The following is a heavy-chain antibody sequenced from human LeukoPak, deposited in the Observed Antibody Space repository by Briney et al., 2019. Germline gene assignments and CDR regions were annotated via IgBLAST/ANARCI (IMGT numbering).Heavy chain of an antibody. J-gene: IGHJ4*02. CDR2: INTDGYTT. D-gene: IGHD6-25*01. Sequence: GGSLRLSCVASGFMFSNYWMHWVRQAPGKGLVWVSRINTDGYTTTYADSVKGRFTISRDNSKNTLYLQMNSLRAEDTAVYYCARDLAAEEDFDYWGQGTLVTVSS. V-gene: IGHV3-74*01. CDR1: GFMFSNYW. CDR3: ARDLAAEEDFDY.